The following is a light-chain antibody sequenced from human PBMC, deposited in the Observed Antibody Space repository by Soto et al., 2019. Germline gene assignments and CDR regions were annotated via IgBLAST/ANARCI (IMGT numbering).Light chain of an antibody. CDR3: QQYGHSLWT. V-gene: IGKV3-20*01. CDR1: QSVSSGH. Sequence: DIVLTQSPGTLSLSPGERASLSCRASQSVSSGHLAWYQQKPGQAPRLLIYGASSRATGIPDRSSGSGSGTDFTLTISRLEPEDYAVYYCQQYGHSLWTFGQGTKVDIK. CDR2: GAS. J-gene: IGKJ1*01.